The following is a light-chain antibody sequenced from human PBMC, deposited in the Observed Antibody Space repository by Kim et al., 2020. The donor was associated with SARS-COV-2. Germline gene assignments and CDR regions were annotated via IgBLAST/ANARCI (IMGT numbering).Light chain of an antibody. CDR1: QSISSSY. CDR3: HQYNTSPGS. CDR2: GAS. V-gene: IGKV3-20*01. J-gene: IGKJ1*01. Sequence: CPGERAALSCRASQSISSSYLAWFQQRPGQAPMILLFGASNRAAGTPDRFSASGSGTDFTLTITRVGPEDVAVYYCHQYNTSPGSFGQGTKVDIK.